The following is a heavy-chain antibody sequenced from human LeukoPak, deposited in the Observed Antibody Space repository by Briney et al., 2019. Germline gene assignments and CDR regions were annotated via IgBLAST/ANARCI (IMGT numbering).Heavy chain of an antibody. V-gene: IGHV3-74*01. Sequence: GGSLTLSCAASGFTFSGYCMHWVCKAPRKGLVRVSRINSDGSSTSYADPSKGRLTTSRDNAKNTLYLQMNSLRAEDTAVYYCARVYETNGYLYWGQGSLVTVSS. D-gene: IGHD3-22*01. CDR3: ARVYETNGYLY. CDR1: GFTFSGYC. CDR2: INSDGSST. J-gene: IGHJ4*02.